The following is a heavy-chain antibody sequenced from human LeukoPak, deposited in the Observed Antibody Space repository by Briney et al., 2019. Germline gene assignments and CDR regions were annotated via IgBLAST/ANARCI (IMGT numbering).Heavy chain of an antibody. V-gene: IGHV1-18*01. CDR2: ISAYNGNT. CDR3: ARAPSSWYVPDY. D-gene: IGHD6-13*01. J-gene: IGHJ4*02. CDR1: GYTFTSNG. Sequence: ASVKVSCKASGYTFTSNGISWVRQAPGQGLEWMGWISAYNGNTNYAQKLQGRVTMTTDTSTSTAYMELRSLRSDDTAVYYCARAPSSWYVPDYWGQGTLVTVSS.